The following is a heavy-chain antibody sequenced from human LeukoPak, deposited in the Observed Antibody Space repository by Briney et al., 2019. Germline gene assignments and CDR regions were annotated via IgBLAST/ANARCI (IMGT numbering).Heavy chain of an antibody. J-gene: IGHJ4*02. D-gene: IGHD3-10*01. CDR2: INPNSGGT. CDR3: ASRPSGDSGNYFS. CDR1: GYTFTGYY. V-gene: IGHV1-2*02. Sequence: GASVKVSCKASGYTFTGYYMHWVRQAPGQGLEWMGWINPNSGGTNYAQKFQGRVTMTRDTSISTAYMELSRLGSDDAAVYYCASRPSGDSGNYFSWGQGTLVTVSS.